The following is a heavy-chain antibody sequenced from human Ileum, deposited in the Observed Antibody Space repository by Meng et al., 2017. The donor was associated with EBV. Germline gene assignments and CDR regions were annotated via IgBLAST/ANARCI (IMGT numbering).Heavy chain of an antibody. D-gene: IGHD3-22*01. CDR1: GVHMSRCNW. CDR2: IHHTEST. Sequence: QPQAPRLGLVTPSGTMALTCAVSGVHMSRCNWWSWVRQAPGKGLEWIGEIHHTESTNYNPSLKSRVTISVDKSKNQFSLKLSSVTAADTAVYYCARESYSDSSGYYSLDYWGQGSLVTVSS. J-gene: IGHJ4*02. V-gene: IGHV4-4*02. CDR3: ARESYSDSSGYYSLDY.